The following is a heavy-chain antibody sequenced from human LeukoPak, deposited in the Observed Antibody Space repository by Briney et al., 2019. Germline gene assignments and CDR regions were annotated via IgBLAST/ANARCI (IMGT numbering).Heavy chain of an antibody. V-gene: IGHV3-23*01. J-gene: IGHJ4*02. Sequence: GGSLRLSCAASGFTVYNNGLSWFRQAPGKGLEWVSDISGGGNTYYAESVKGRFTISRDNSKNTLYLQMNSLRAEDTALYYASGHGSSSYWGQGILVAVSS. CDR3: SGHGSSSY. D-gene: IGHD6-13*01. CDR2: ISGGGNT. CDR1: GFTVYNNG.